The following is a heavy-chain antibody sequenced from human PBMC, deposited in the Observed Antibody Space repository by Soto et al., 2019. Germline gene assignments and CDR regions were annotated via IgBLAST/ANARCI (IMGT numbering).Heavy chain of an antibody. CDR1: GDTFNFYT. V-gene: IGHV1-69*02. CDR2: INPILSMS. D-gene: IGHD3-10*01. J-gene: IGHJ4*02. Sequence: QVQLVQSGAEVKKPGSSVRVSCKASGDTFNFYTINWVRQAPGLGLEWMGRINPILSMSNYAQRFQGRVKMTADKSTSTAYMELSSLRSEDTAMYYCASSYGSGYRAFDSWGQAALVTVSS. CDR3: ASSYGSGYRAFDS.